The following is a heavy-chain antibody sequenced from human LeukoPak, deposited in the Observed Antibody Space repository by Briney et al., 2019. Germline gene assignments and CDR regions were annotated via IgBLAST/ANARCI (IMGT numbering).Heavy chain of an antibody. D-gene: IGHD6-19*01. Sequence: GGSLRLSCAASGFTVSSNYVSWVRQAPGKGLEWVSSIYRDGSTYYADSVKGRFTISRDNSKNTLNLQMNNLRVEDTAVYYCAKVGAAGIAVVLVDYWGQGTLVTVSS. V-gene: IGHV3-66*01. J-gene: IGHJ4*02. CDR2: IYRDGST. CDR1: GFTVSSNY. CDR3: AKVGAAGIAVVLVDY.